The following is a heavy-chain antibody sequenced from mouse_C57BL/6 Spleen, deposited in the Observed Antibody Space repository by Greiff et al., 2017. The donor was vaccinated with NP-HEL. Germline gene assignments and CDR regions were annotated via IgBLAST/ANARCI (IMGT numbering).Heavy chain of an antibody. CDR1: GYTFTEYT. CDR3: ARHEDRRYGNYDYYFDY. Sequence: VKLQESGAELVKPGASVKLSCKASGYTFTEYTIHWVKQRSGQGLEWIGWFYPGSGSIKYNEKFKDKATLTADKSSSTVYMELSRLTSEDSAVYFCARHEDRRYGNYDYYFDYWGQGTTLTVSS. CDR2: FYPGSGSI. V-gene: IGHV1-62-2*01. D-gene: IGHD2-10*02. J-gene: IGHJ2*01.